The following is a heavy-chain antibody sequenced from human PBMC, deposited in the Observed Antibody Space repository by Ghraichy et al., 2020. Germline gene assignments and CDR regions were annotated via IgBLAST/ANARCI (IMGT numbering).Heavy chain of an antibody. D-gene: IGHD6-6*01. Sequence: SVKVSCKASGGTFSSYAISWVRQAPGQGLEWMGGIIPIFGTANYAQKFQGRVTITADESTSTAYMELSSLRSEDTAVYYCARDSARQLVSPHYFDYWGQGTLVTVSS. CDR2: IIPIFGTA. V-gene: IGHV1-69*13. CDR3: ARDSARQLVSPHYFDY. CDR1: GGTFSSYA. J-gene: IGHJ4*02.